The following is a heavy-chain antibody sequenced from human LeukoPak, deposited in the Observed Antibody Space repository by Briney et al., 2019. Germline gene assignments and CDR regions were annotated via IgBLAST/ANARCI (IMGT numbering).Heavy chain of an antibody. CDR1: GFTLNTND. J-gene: IGHJ4*01. Sequence: SGGSLRLFCAASGFTLNTNDMKWVRQAPGKGLEWVSRMYPGGSVYYTDSVKGRFTVSRDISKNMMFLQMNTLKHDDTAFDYCVRQGPCDSCRWGQGTLVTVSS. V-gene: IGHV3-66*02. CDR3: VRQGPCDSCR. D-gene: IGHD2-15*01. CDR2: MYPGGSV.